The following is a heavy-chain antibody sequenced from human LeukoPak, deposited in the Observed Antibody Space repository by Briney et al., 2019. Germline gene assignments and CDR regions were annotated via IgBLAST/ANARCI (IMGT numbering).Heavy chain of an antibody. D-gene: IGHD3-10*01. J-gene: IGHJ4*02. CDR2: INPSGGST. V-gene: IGHV1-46*01. CDR1: GYTFTSYY. CDR3: ARDIDGYGSGSYEGY. Sequence: ASVKVSCKASGYTFTSYYMHWVRQAPGQGLEWMGIINPSGGSTSYAQKFQGRVTMTRDTSTSTVYMELSSLRSEDTAVYYCARDIDGYGSGSYEGYWGQGTLVTVSS.